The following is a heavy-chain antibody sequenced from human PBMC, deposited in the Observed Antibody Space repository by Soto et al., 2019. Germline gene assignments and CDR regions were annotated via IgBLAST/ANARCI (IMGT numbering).Heavy chain of an antibody. D-gene: IGHD4-17*01. J-gene: IGHJ5*02. V-gene: IGHV4-31*03. CDR3: ARELLYGDYANWFDP. CDR2: IYYSGST. CDR1: GGAIRSGGYY. Sequence: QVQLQESGPGLVKPSQTLSLTCTVSGGAIRSGGYYGSWIRQHPGKGLEWIGYIYYSGSTYYNPALNSRVTIAVHTSKTQFSLKLSAVTAADTAVYSCARELLYGDYANWFDPWGQGTLVTVSS.